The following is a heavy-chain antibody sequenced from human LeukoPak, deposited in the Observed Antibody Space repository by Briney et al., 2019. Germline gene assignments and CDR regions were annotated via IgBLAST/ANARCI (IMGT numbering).Heavy chain of an antibody. D-gene: IGHD3-22*01. Sequence: SGGSLRLSCAASGFTFSNYWMSWVRQAPGKGLEWVANINQDGSEIYYVDSVKGRFTISRDNAKNSLYLQINSLRAEDTAVYYCVRDQGNMIVVRTTNWYFDLWGRGTLVTVSS. CDR2: INQDGSEI. V-gene: IGHV3-7*01. CDR3: VRDQGNMIVVRTTNWYFDL. J-gene: IGHJ2*01. CDR1: GFTFSNYW.